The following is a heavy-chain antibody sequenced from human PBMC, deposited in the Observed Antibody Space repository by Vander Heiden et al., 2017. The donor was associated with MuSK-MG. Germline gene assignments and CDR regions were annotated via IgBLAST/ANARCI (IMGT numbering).Heavy chain of an antibody. J-gene: IGHJ4*02. V-gene: IGHV1-2*02. D-gene: IGHD3-10*01. CDR1: GYTFTGYY. CDR2: INPNSGDT. CDR3: ARGLGSVVRRYFDD. Sequence: QVQLVQSGAEVKKPGASVKVSCKAYGYTFTGYYIHWVRQAPGQGLEWMGWINPNSGDTNYPQKFQVRVTMTRDTSISTAYMELSRLRSDDTAVYYCARGLGSVVRRYFDDWGQGTLVTVSS.